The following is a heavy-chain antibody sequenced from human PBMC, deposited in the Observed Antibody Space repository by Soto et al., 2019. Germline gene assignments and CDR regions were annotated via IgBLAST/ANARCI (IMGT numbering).Heavy chain of an antibody. V-gene: IGHV3-23*05. CDR3: VTWLSAHFDY. CDR2: IDGPTTNT. CDR1: GFTFAHYA. J-gene: IGHJ4*02. D-gene: IGHD6-19*01. Sequence: PGGSLRLGCAASGFTFAHYAVMWARQAPGRGLEWVSTIDGPTTNTHYIDSVKGRFFISRDNAINTVYLQMNGLRAEDTAVYYCVTWLSAHFDYWGRGTLVTVSS.